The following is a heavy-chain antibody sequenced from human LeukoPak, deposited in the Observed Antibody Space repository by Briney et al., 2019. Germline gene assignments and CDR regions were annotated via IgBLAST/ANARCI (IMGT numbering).Heavy chain of an antibody. J-gene: IGHJ6*03. CDR3: ARDFPQDYYSSSSGRRAYYYYMDV. D-gene: IGHD6-6*01. V-gene: IGHV1-69*05. CDR2: IIPIFGTA. Sequence: SVKVSCKASGGTFSSYAISWVRQAPGQGLEWMGGIIPIFGTANYAQKFQGRVTITTDESTSTAYMELSSLRSEDTAVYYCARDFPQDYYSSSSGRRAYYYYMDVWGKGTTVTVSS. CDR1: GGTFSSYA.